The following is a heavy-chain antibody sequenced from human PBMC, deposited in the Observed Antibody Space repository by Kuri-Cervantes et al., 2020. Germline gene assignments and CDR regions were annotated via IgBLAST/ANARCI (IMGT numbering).Heavy chain of an antibody. CDR1: GGTVSRYA. D-gene: IGHD6-19*01. CDR2: IIPIFGTA. V-gene: IGHV1-69*06. CDR3: ARGGLAVAGNFDY. J-gene: IGHJ4*02. Sequence: SVKVSCKASGGTVSRYAVRWVRQAPGQGLEWMGGIIPIFGTANYAQKFQGRVTITADKSTSTAYMELSSLRSEDTAVYYCARGGLAVAGNFDYWGQGTLVTVSS.